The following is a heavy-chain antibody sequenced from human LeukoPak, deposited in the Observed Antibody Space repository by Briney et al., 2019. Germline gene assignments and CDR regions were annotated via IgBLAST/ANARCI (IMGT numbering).Heavy chain of an antibody. Sequence: GGSLRLSCAASGFTFDYYWMTWVRQAPGKGLEWLANIKESGSEKYYVDSVKGRFTISRDNAKNSLYLQMNSLREGTAVYYCARGWGERGKCRGGTCNNPQFDYWGRGTLVTVSS. CDR3: ARGWGERGKCRGGTCNNPQFDY. CDR2: IKESGSEK. V-gene: IGHV3-7*01. D-gene: IGHD2-15*01. CDR1: GFTFDYYW. J-gene: IGHJ4*02.